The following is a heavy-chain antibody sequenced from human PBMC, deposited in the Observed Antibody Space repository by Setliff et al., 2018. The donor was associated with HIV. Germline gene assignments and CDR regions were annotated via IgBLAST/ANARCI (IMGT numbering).Heavy chain of an antibody. D-gene: IGHD4-17*01. J-gene: IGHJ5*02. CDR3: AITDQRLRGWFDP. Sequence: PSETLSLTCTVSGGSISGYYWTWIRQPPFKGLEWIGYIHYRGNTDYNPSPKSRVTMSVDTSKNQFSLKLNSVTAADTAVYYCAITDQRLRGWFDPWGRGTLVTVSS. V-gene: IGHV4-59*08. CDR1: GGSISGYY. CDR2: IHYRGNT.